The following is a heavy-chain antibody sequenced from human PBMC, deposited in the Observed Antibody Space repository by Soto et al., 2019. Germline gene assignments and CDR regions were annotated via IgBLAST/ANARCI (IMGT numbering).Heavy chain of an antibody. CDR1: GDSISNSDYY. D-gene: IGHD5-18*01. CDR2: IDYSGST. Sequence: PSETLSLTCTASGDSISNSDYYWNWIRQSPGKGLEWIASIDYSGSTYYNPSLKSRVVISADTSKNLFSLKLRSVTAADTAVYYCARLHSHGTYGMDVWGQGTTVTVSS. CDR3: ARLHSHGTYGMDV. J-gene: IGHJ6*02. V-gene: IGHV4-30-4*01.